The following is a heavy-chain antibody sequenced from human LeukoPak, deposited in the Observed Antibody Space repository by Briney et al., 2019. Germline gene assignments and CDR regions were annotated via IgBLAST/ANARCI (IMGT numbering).Heavy chain of an antibody. Sequence: SVKVSCKASGGTFSSYAISWVRQAPGQGLEWMGGIIPIFGTANYAQKFQGRVTITADESTSTAYMELSSLRSEDMAVYYCARRGYYDYVLDYWGQGTLVTVSS. CDR2: IIPIFGTA. CDR1: GGTFSSYA. CDR3: ARRGYYDYVLDY. J-gene: IGHJ4*02. D-gene: IGHD3-16*01. V-gene: IGHV1-69*13.